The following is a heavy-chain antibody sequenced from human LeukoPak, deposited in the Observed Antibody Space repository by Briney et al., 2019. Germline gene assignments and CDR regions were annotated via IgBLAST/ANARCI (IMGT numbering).Heavy chain of an antibody. CDR3: ARDYYGGSYYYYHYMGV. V-gene: IGHV3-74*01. CDR2: INGDGSST. D-gene: IGHD2-21*01. J-gene: IGHJ6*03. Sequence: PGGSLRLSCAVSGFTFSSYWMHWVRQVPGKGLVWVSRINGDGSSTSYADSVKGRFTISRDNAKNTLYLQMNSLRAEDTAVYYCARDYYGGSYYYYHYMGVWGKGTTVTVSS. CDR1: GFTFSSYW.